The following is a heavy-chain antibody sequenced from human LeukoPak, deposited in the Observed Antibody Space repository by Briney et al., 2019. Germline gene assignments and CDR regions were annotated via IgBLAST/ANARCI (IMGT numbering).Heavy chain of an antibody. J-gene: IGHJ4*02. CDR2: LYSGGST. CDR1: GFTFSDYY. V-gene: IGHV3-66*01. Sequence: GGSLRLSCAASGFTFSDYYMSWVRQAPGKGLEWFSVLYSGGSTYYAGYVQGRFTISRDNSKNTLYLQMNSMRVEDTAVYFCARGDCSGGSCHSGLWGQGTLVTVSS. D-gene: IGHD2-15*01. CDR3: ARGDCSGGSCHSGL.